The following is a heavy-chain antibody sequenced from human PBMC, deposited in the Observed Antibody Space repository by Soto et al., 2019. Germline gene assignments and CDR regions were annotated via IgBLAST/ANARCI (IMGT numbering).Heavy chain of an antibody. J-gene: IGHJ1*01. V-gene: IGHV1-46*01. Sequence: ASVKVSCKASGYTFTSYAMQWVRQAPGQGLEWMGIINPNGGSTGYAQKFQGRVTMTRDMSTGTVYMDLTSLTSEDTAVYYCARAPDYSDYAYFQYWGQGTPVTVYS. CDR1: GYTFTSYA. CDR2: INPNGGST. CDR3: ARAPDYSDYAYFQY. D-gene: IGHD4-17*01.